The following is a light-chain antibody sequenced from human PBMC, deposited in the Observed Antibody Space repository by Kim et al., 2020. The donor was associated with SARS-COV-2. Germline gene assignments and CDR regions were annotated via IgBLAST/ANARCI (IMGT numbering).Light chain of an antibody. V-gene: IGKV1-33*01. CDR1: QDITSY. Sequence: ASVGDRVIITCQASQDITSYLHLCQQKPGKPPNLLIYDTSSLETWVPSRFSVSGSGTNFTFTISSLQPEDIATYYCQQYNSLPLTFGGGTKVDIK. CDR2: DTS. CDR3: QQYNSLPLT. J-gene: IGKJ4*01.